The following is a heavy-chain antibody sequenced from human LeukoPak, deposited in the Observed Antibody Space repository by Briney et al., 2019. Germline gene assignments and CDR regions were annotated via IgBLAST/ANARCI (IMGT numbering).Heavy chain of an antibody. CDR2: INSDGSST. J-gene: IGHJ4*02. V-gene: IGHV3-74*01. CDR3: ASQRYCSSTSCYNYFDY. Sequence: PGGSLRLSCAASGFTFSSYWMHWVRQAPGKGLVWVSRINSDGSSTSYADSVKGRFTISRDNAKNTLYLRMNSLRAEDTAVYYCASQRYCSSTSCYNYFDYWGQGTLVTVSS. D-gene: IGHD2-2*02. CDR1: GFTFSSYW.